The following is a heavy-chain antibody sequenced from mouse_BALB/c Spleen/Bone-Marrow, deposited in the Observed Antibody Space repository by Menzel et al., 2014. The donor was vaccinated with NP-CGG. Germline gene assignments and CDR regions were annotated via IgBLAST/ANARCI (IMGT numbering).Heavy chain of an antibody. CDR2: INPYNGGT. CDR1: GYSFTGYL. V-gene: IGHV1-26*01. CDR3: AGFDYAMDY. D-gene: IGHD2-4*01. J-gene: IGHJ4*01. Sequence: EVKLEESGPELVKPGASMKISCKASGYSFTGYLMNWVKQSHGKNLEWIGLINPYNGGTRYNQKFKGKATLTVDKSSSTAYMELLSLTSEDSAVYYCAGFDYAMDYWGQGTSVTVSS.